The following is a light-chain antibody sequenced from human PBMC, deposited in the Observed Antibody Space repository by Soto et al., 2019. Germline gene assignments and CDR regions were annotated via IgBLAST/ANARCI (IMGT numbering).Light chain of an antibody. J-gene: IGKJ5*01. Sequence: EIVMTQSPATLSVSPGERATLSCRASQSVSSNSAWYQQKPGQAPRLVIYDIFTRATGVPARFSGSGSGTDFTLTISSLEPEDFAVYYCQQRSNWPPITFGQGTRLEIK. CDR2: DIF. V-gene: IGKV3-11*01. CDR1: QSVSSN. CDR3: QQRSNWPPIT.